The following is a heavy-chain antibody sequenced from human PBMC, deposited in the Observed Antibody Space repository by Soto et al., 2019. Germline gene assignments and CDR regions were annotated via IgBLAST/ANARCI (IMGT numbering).Heavy chain of an antibody. D-gene: IGHD2-15*01. V-gene: IGHV4-31*03. CDR1: GDSITSGPYY. CDR2: IYFRGNS. CDR3: ARSGGSNSWYGVFDF. J-gene: IGHJ4*02. Sequence: QVQLQESGPGLVKPSQTLSVTCTVSGDSITSGPYYWSWVRQLPGRGLEWIGYIYFRGNSYYNPSLKSRINISLDRSKNQFSLELNSVTAADTAVYYCARSGGSNSWYGVFDFWGQGTLVNVSS.